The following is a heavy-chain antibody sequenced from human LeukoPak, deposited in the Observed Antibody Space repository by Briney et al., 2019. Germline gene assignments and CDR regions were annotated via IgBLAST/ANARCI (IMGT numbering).Heavy chain of an antibody. D-gene: IGHD3-3*01. CDR1: GFTFSSYW. CDR3: ARDGGDYYGMDV. CDR2: ISSSSSYI. Sequence: GGSLRLSCAASGFTFSSYWMSWVRQAPGKGLEWVSSISSSSSYIYYADSVKGRFTISRDNAKNSLYLQMNSLRAEDTAVYYCARDGGDYYGMDVWGQGTTVTVSS. J-gene: IGHJ6*02. V-gene: IGHV3-21*01.